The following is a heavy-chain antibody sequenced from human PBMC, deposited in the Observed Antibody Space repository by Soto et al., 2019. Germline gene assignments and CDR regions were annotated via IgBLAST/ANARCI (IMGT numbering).Heavy chain of an antibody. J-gene: IGHJ6*03. CDR3: AISPYFPPSTSSWNYYYYMDV. V-gene: IGHV1-3*01. CDR2: INAANGYT. Sequence: GASVKVSCKASGYTFISYAIHWVFQAPGQGLEWMGWINAANGYTKYSQKFQGRVSITTDTSASTSARTAYMELSSLRSEDTAVYFCAISPYFPPSTSSWNYYYYMDVWGQGTTVTVSS. CDR1: GYTFISYA. D-gene: IGHD2-2*01.